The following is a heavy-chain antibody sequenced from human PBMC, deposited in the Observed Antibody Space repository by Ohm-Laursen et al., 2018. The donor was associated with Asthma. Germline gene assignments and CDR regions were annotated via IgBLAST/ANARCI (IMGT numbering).Heavy chain of an antibody. D-gene: IGHD3-22*01. CDR2: IGRAGYT. Sequence: GSLRLSFAASGFTFSSYAMSWVRQATGKGLEWVSAIGRAGYTYYSGSVKGRFTVSRENAKNSLYLQMNSLRAADTAVYYCARGLQDTPYYYDSSGYYHQYYFDYWGQGTLVTVSS. J-gene: IGHJ4*02. CDR1: GFTFSSYA. V-gene: IGHV3-13*01. CDR3: ARGLQDTPYYYDSSGYYHQYYFDY.